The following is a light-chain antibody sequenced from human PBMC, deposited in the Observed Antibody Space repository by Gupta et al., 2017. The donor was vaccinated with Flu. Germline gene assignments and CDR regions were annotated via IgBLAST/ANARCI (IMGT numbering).Light chain of an antibody. Sequence: EIVLTQSPATLSLSPGERATLSCRASQSVSSYLAWYQQKPGQAPRLLIYDASNRATGIPARFSGSGSGTXFTXTISSLXPEDFAVYYCQQRSNWPPEGYTFGXGTKLEIK. CDR1: QSVSSY. CDR2: DAS. CDR3: QQRSNWPPEGYT. J-gene: IGKJ2*01. V-gene: IGKV3-11*01.